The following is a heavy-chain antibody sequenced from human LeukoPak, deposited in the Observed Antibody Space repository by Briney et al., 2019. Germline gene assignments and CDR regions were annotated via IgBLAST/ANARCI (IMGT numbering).Heavy chain of an antibody. CDR2: IYSGGTT. J-gene: IGHJ4*02. CDR3: ARGGYSSSWYHFDY. D-gene: IGHD6-13*01. Sequence: GGSLRLSCAASGFNFGNNDMSWVRQAPGKGLEWVSVIYSGGTTNYADSVKGRFTISRDNSKNTLFLQMNSLRAEDTAVYYCARGGYSSSWYHFDYWGQGTLVTVSS. V-gene: IGHV3-53*01. CDR1: GFNFGNND.